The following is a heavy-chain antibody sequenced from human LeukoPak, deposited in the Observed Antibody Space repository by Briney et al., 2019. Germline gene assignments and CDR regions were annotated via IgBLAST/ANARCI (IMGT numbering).Heavy chain of an antibody. J-gene: IGHJ4*02. CDR1: GFTFSDYY. V-gene: IGHV3-7*01. D-gene: IGHD5-18*01. CDR3: ARGRRGYSYGASY. Sequence: GGSLRLSCVASGFTFSDYYMSWIRQAPGKGLEWVANIKQDGSEKYYVDSVKGRFTISRDNAKNSLYLQMNSLRAEDTAVYYCARGRRGYSYGASYWGQGTLVTVSS. CDR2: IKQDGSEK.